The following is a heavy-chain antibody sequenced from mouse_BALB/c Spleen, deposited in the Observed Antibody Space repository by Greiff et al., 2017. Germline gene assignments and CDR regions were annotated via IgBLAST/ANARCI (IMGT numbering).Heavy chain of an antibody. CDR2: ISSGSSTI. V-gene: IGHV5-17*02. CDR1: GFTFSSFG. J-gene: IGHJ3*01. CDR3: ARGDYRYPWFAY. D-gene: IGHD2-14*01. Sequence: EVMLVESGGGLVQPGGSRKLSCAASGFTFSSFGMHWVRQAPEKGLEWVAYISSGSSTIYYADTVKGRFTISRDNPKNTLFLQMTSLRSEDTAMYYCARGDYRYPWFAYWGQGTLVTVSA.